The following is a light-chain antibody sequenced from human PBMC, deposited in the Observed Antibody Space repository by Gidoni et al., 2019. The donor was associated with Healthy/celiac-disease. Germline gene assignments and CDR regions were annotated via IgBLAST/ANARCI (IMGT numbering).Light chain of an antibody. CDR2: GAS. CDR3: QQYNNWLT. V-gene: IGKV3-15*01. CDR1: QSVSSN. J-gene: IGKJ4*01. Sequence: EIVITQSPATLSVSPGERANLSCRASQSVSSNLAWYQQKPGQAPRLLSYGASTRATGIPARVSGSGSGTEFTLTISSLQSEDFAVYYCQQYNNWLTFGGGTKVEIK.